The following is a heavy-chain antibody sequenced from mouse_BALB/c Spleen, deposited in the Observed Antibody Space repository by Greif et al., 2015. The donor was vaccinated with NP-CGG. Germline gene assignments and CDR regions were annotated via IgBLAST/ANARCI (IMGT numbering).Heavy chain of an antibody. CDR1: GFSLTSYG. J-gene: IGHJ3*01. CDR2: IWSGGST. CDR3: AREEYGNYAWFAY. D-gene: IGHD2-10*02. Sequence: QVQLQQSGPGLVQPSQSLSITCTVSGFSLTSYGVHWVRQSPGKGLEWLGVIWSGGSTDYNAAFISRLSISKDNSKSQVFFKMNSLQANDTAIYYCAREEYGNYAWFAYWGQGTLVTVSA. V-gene: IGHV2-2*02.